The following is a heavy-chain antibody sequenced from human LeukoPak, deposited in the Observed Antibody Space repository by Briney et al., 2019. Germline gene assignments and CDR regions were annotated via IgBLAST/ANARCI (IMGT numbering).Heavy chain of an antibody. J-gene: IGHJ1*01. V-gene: IGHV4-39*02. CDR1: GGSISSSSYY. D-gene: IGHD6-13*01. CDR2: IYYSGST. Sequence: SETLSLACTVSGGSISSSSYYWGWIRQPPGKGLEWIGSIYYSGSTYYNPSLKSRVTISVDTSKNQFSLKLSSVTAADTAVYYCAREGYSSSWFHFQHWGQGTLVTVSS. CDR3: AREGYSSSWFHFQH.